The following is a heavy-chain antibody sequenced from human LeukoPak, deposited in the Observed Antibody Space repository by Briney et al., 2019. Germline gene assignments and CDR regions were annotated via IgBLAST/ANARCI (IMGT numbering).Heavy chain of an antibody. CDR1: GLTFSHYS. Sequence: GSLRLSCAASGLTFSHYSINWVRQAPGKGLEWVSYISSSSSTIYYADSVKGRFTISRDNAKNSLYLQMNSLRAEDTAVYYCARGLYGSGKYYFDYWGQGTLVTVSS. CDR3: ARGLYGSGKYYFDY. V-gene: IGHV3-48*01. D-gene: IGHD3-10*01. J-gene: IGHJ4*02. CDR2: ISSSSSTI.